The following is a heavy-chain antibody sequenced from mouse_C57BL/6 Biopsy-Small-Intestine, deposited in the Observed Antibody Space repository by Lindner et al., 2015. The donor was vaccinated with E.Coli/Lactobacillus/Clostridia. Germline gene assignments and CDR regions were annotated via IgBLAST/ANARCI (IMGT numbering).Heavy chain of an antibody. Sequence: VQLQESGPELVKPGASVKMSCKASGYTFTNYIIHWMKQKPGQGLECIGYIDPYNDGTNYNGKFKGKATLTSDKSSNTAYMELSSLTSEDSAVYYCARGYYSNSGYFDYWGQGTTLTVSS. V-gene: IGHV1-14*01. J-gene: IGHJ2*01. D-gene: IGHD2-5*01. CDR1: GYTFTNYI. CDR2: IDPYNDGT. CDR3: ARGYYSNSGYFDY.